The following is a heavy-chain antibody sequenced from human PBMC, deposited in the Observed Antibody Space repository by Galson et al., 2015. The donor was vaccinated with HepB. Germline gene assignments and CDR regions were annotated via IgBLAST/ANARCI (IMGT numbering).Heavy chain of an antibody. J-gene: IGHJ3*01. CDR2: ISDSGDTT. CDR3: AKITIVIVPAERTGGDL. D-gene: IGHD2-2*01. Sequence: SLRLSCAASGFIFNYYAMSWVRQAPGKGLEWVSSISDSGDTTYYADSVKGRFTISRDNSKNTLFLQMDSLRPEDTAVYYCAKITIVIVPAERTGGDLWGQGTMVTVSS. CDR1: GFIFNYYA. V-gene: IGHV3-23*01.